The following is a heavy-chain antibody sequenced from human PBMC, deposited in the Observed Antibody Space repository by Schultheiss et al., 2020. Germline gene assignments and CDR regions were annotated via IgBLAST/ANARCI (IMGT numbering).Heavy chain of an antibody. D-gene: IGHD1-26*01. V-gene: IGHV4-39*01. CDR1: GATHY. CDR2: IHYSGKS. Sequence: SETLSLTCTVSGATHYWGWIRQPPGKGLEWIGSIHYSGKSYYNPSLKSRVTISVDTSKNQFSLKLSSVTAADTAVYFCARLSGTYGRDCDYWGQGTLVTVSS. CDR3: ARLSGTYGRDCDY. J-gene: IGHJ4*02.